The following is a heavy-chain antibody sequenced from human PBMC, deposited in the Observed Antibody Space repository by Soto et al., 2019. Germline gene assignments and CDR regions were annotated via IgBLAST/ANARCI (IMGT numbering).Heavy chain of an antibody. CDR2: IYYSGST. CDR1: GGSVSSGHYY. Sequence: PSETLSLTCTVSGGSVSSGHYYRSWIREPPGKGLEWIGYIYYSGSTNYNPSLKIRVTISVDTSKNQFSLKLSSVTAAETAVYYCARGGGPNFGVVMDYYYGMDVWGQGPSVTVSS. D-gene: IGHD3-3*01. V-gene: IGHV4-61*01. J-gene: IGHJ6*02. CDR3: ARGGGPNFGVVMDYYYGMDV.